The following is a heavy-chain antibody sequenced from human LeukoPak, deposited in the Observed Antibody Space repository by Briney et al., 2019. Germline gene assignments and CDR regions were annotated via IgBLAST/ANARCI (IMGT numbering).Heavy chain of an antibody. Sequence: PGGSLRLSCAASGFTFSSYWMSWARQAPGKGLEWVANIKQDGSEKYYVDSVKGRFTISRDNAKNSLYLQMNSLRAEDTAGYYCARDDNFYYYYLDGWGKGTTVTVSS. CDR2: IKQDGSEK. CDR3: ARDDNFYYYYLDG. V-gene: IGHV3-7*01. J-gene: IGHJ6*03. CDR1: GFTFSSYW.